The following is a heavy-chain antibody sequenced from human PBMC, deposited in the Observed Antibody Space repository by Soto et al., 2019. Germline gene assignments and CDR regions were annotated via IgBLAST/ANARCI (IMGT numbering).Heavy chain of an antibody. CDR3: VKDRDSNSWPSRDV. D-gene: IGHD3-22*01. CDR2: INPGYPAGRST. V-gene: IGHV1-46*01. Sequence: GASVKVSCKASGYTLTTFFMHWVRQAPGQGLEWMGVINPGYPAGRSTTYAQKFQGRVIMTTDTSTSTAYMEVRSLRSDDTAVYYCVKDRDSNSWPSRDVWGPGTTVTVSS. CDR1: GYTLTTFF. J-gene: IGHJ6*02.